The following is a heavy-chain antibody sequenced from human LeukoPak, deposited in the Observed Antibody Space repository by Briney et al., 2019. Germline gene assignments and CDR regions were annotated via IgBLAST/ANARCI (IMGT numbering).Heavy chain of an antibody. V-gene: IGHV3-74*01. CDR3: ARAIGEGNDYVWGSYRGDAFDI. D-gene: IGHD3-16*02. J-gene: IGHJ3*02. CDR2: INSDGSST. CDR1: EFTFSSYW. Sequence: GGSLRLSCAASEFTFSSYWMHWVRQAPGKGLVWVSRINSDGSSTSYADSVKGRFTISRDNAKNTLYLQMNSLRAEDTAVYYCARAIGEGNDYVWGSYRGDAFDIWGQGTMVTVSS.